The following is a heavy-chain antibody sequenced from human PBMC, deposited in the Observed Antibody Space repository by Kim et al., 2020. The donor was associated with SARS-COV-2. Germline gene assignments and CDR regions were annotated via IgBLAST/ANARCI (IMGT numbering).Heavy chain of an antibody. Sequence: SETLSLTCTVSGGSISSSSYYWGWIRQPPGKGLEWIGSIYYSGSTYYNPSLKSRVTISVDTSKNQFSLKLSSVTAADTAVYYCASPSRDGSWPDYWGQGTLVTVSS. D-gene: IGHD6-13*01. V-gene: IGHV4-39*01. CDR1: GGSISSSSYY. CDR2: IYYSGST. CDR3: ASPSRDGSWPDY. J-gene: IGHJ4*02.